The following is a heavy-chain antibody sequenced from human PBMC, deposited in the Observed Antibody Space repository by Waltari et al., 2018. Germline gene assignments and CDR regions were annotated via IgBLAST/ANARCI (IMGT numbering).Heavy chain of an antibody. J-gene: IGHJ4*02. CDR2: IYYSGST. V-gene: IGHV4-59*11. CDR3: AREFDYYDSSGYYYGGNFDY. D-gene: IGHD3-22*01. CDR1: GGSISSHY. Sequence: QVQLQESGPGLVKPSETLSLICTVSGGSISSHYWSWIRQPPGNGLEWIGYIYYSGSTNYNPYLKSRVTISVDTSKNQFSLKLSSVTAADTAVYYCAREFDYYDSSGYYYGGNFDYWGQGTLVTVSS.